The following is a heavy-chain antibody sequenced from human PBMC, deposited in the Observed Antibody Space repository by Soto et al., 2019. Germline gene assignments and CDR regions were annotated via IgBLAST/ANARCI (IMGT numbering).Heavy chain of an antibody. D-gene: IGHD2-15*01. Sequence: QVQLVQSGAEVKKPGSSVKVSCKASGGTFSSYAISWVRQAPGQGLEWMGGIIPIFGTANYAQKFQGRVTITADESTSTAYMELSSLRSEDTAVYYCAVGYCSGGSCYFYYGMDVWGQGTTVTVSS. CDR2: IIPIFGTA. CDR1: GGTFSSYA. V-gene: IGHV1-69*12. J-gene: IGHJ6*02. CDR3: AVGYCSGGSCYFYYGMDV.